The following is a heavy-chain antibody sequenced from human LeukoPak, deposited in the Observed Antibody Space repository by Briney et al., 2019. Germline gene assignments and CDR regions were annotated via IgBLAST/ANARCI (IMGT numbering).Heavy chain of an antibody. Sequence: PSETLSLTCTVSGGSISNYYWSWIRQPPGKGLEWIGYIYYSGSTKYNPSLKSRVTISVDTSKNQFSLRLSSVTAADTAVYYCARGSNQWLVLGTVFSRAAYNWFDPWGQGTLVTVSS. D-gene: IGHD6-19*01. CDR1: GGSISNYY. CDR3: ARGSNQWLVLGTVFSRAAYNWFDP. V-gene: IGHV4-59*01. CDR2: IYYSGST. J-gene: IGHJ5*02.